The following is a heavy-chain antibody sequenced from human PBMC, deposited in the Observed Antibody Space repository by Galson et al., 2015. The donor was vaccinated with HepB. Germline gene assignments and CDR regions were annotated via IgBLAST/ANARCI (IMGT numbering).Heavy chain of an antibody. J-gene: IGHJ3*02. CDR3: ARDGLGSGNYFTLDAFDI. CDR2: ISPNNGNT. Sequence: SVKVSCKASGYTFTSYGISWVRQAPGQGLEWMGWISPNNGNTNYAQNLQGRVTMTTDTSTSTTYMDLRSLRSDDTAVYYCARDGLGSGNYFTLDAFDIWGQGTMVTVSS. CDR1: GYTFTSYG. D-gene: IGHD3-10*01. V-gene: IGHV1-18*01.